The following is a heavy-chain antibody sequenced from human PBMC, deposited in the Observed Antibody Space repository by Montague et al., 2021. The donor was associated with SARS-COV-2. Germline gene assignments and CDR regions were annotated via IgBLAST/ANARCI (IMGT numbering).Heavy chain of an antibody. J-gene: IGHJ4*02. CDR2: TYYRSKWYN. Sequence: CAISGDSVSSNIATWNWNRQSSSIGLERLGRTYYRSKWYNDYAESVKSRITIDPDTSKHQFSLHLNSVTPEDTAVYYCARIPVGSKYYFDFWGQGTLVTVSS. CDR1: GDSVSSNIAT. CDR3: ARIPVGSKYYFDF. V-gene: IGHV6-1*01. D-gene: IGHD2-2*01.